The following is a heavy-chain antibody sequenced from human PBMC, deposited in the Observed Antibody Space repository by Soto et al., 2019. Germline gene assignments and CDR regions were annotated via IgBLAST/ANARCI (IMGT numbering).Heavy chain of an antibody. Sequence: GESQKISCKGSRYSFTNYGIAWVRQMPGKGLEWMGIIYPDDSDIRYSPSFQGQVTISADKSISTAYLQWSSLKASDTAMYYCARQQQPERYYYYAMDVWGQGTTVTVSS. V-gene: IGHV5-51*01. CDR2: IYPDDSDI. J-gene: IGHJ6*02. CDR1: RYSFTNYG. D-gene: IGHD1-1*01. CDR3: ARQQQPERYYYYAMDV.